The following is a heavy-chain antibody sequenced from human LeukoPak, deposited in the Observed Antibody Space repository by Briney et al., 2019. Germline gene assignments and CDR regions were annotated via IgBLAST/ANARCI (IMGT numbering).Heavy chain of an antibody. CDR2: IKTKTDGGTT. CDR1: GFTFRNAW. J-gene: IGHJ4*02. Sequence: GGSLRLSCAASGFTFRNAWMNWVRQAPGKGLEWVGRIKTKTDGGTTDYAAPVKGRFTISRDDSENTLYLQMNSLKTEDTAVYYCTTDFYDSSGYRNWGQGTLVTVSS. V-gene: IGHV3-15*01. CDR3: TTDFYDSSGYRN. D-gene: IGHD3-22*01.